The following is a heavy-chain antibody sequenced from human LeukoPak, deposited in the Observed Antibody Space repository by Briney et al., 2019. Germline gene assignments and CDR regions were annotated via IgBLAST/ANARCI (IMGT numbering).Heavy chain of an antibody. J-gene: IGHJ4*02. V-gene: IGHV4-38-2*01. CDR3: ARSYDSSGYYLDY. Sequence: SETLSPTCAVSGYSISSGYYWGWIRQPPGKGLEWIGSIYHSGSTYYNPSLKSRVTISVDTSKNQFSLKLSSVTAADTAVYYCARSYDSSGYYLDYWGQGTLVTVSS. CDR1: GYSISSGYY. CDR2: IYHSGST. D-gene: IGHD3-22*01.